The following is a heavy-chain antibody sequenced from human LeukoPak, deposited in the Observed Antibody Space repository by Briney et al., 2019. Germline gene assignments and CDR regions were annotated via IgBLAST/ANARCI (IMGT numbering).Heavy chain of an antibody. CDR1: GGISSSYA. V-gene: IGHV1-69*01. J-gene: IGHJ4*02. D-gene: IGHD2-2*02. Sequence: SVKVSCKASGGISSSYAISWVRQAPGQGLEWMGGIIPIFGTANYAQKFQGRVTITADESTSTAYMELSSLRSEDTAVYYCATCARNFYCYRFDYWGQGTLVTVSS. CDR2: IIPIFGTA. CDR3: ATCARNFYCYRFDY.